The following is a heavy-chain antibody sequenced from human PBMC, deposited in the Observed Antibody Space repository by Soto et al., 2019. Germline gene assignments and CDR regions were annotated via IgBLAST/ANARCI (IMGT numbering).Heavy chain of an antibody. CDR3: AHRRAYCSGGSCYLGPFDY. CDR1: GFSLSTSGVG. Sequence: SGPTLVKPTQTLTLTCTFSGFSLSTSGVGVGWIRQPPGKALEWLALIYWDDDKRYSPSLKSRLTITKDTSKNQVVLTMTNMDPVDTATYYCAHRRAYCSGGSCYLGPFDYWGQGTLVTVSS. D-gene: IGHD2-15*01. V-gene: IGHV2-5*02. CDR2: IYWDDDK. J-gene: IGHJ4*02.